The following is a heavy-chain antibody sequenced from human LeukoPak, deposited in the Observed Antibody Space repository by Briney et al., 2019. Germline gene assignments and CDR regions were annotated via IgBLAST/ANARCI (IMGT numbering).Heavy chain of an antibody. CDR2: ISSNGGST. CDR1: GFTFSNYA. J-gene: IGHJ4*02. D-gene: IGHD3-10*01. V-gene: IGHV3-64*04. Sequence: GGSLRLSCSASGFTFSNYAMHWVRQAPGKGLEYVSAISSNGGSTYYADSVKGRLTISRDNSKNTLYLQMNSLRAEDTAVYYCAKDLLWFGELLSDPDYWGQGTLVTVSS. CDR3: AKDLLWFGELLSDPDY.